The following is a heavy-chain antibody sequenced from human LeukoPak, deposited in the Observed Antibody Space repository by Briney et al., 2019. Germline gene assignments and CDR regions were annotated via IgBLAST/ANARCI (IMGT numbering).Heavy chain of an antibody. V-gene: IGHV1-69*05. D-gene: IGHD1-26*01. CDR2: IIPIFGTA. Sequence: GASVKVSCKASGGTFNSYAISWVRQAPGQGLEWMGRIIPIFGTANYAQKFRGRVTITTDESTSTAYMELSSLRSEDTAVYYCARGPLLPLDYWGQGTLVTVSS. CDR1: GGTFNSYA. J-gene: IGHJ4*02. CDR3: ARGPLLPLDY.